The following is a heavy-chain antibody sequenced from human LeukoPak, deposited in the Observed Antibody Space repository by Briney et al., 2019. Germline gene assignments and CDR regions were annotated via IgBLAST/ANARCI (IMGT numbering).Heavy chain of an antibody. CDR1: GFTFSSYA. J-gene: IGHJ4*02. V-gene: IGHV3-23*01. Sequence: PGGSLRLSCAASGFTFSSYAMSWVRQAPGKGLEWVSAISGSGGSTYYADSVKDRFTISRDNSKNTLYLQMNSLRVEDTAVYYCAKEGASITMIVVVIKGLFDYWGEGTL. D-gene: IGHD3-22*01. CDR2: ISGSGGST. CDR3: AKEGASITMIVVVIKGLFDY.